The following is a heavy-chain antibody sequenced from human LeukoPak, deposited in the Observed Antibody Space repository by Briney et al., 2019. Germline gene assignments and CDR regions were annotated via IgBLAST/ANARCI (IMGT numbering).Heavy chain of an antibody. D-gene: IGHD2-15*01. J-gene: IGHJ3*02. CDR1: GGSISSYY. Sequence: SETPSLTCTVSGGSISSYYWSWIRQPPGKGLEWIGYIYYSGSTNYNPSLKSRVTISVDTSKNQFSLKLSSVTAADTAVYYCARLGGGYCSGGSCLEAFDIWGQGTMVTVSS. V-gene: IGHV4-59*08. CDR2: IYYSGST. CDR3: ARLGGGYCSGGSCLEAFDI.